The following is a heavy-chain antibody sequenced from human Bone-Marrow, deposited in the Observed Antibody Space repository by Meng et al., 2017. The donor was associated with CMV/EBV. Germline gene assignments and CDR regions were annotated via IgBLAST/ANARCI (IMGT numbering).Heavy chain of an antibody. D-gene: IGHD3-22*01. CDR1: GFTFSSYS. V-gene: IGHV3-21*01. Sequence: GESLKISCAASGFTFSSYSMNWVRQAPGKGLEWVSSISSSSSYIYYADSVKGRFTISRDNAKNSLFLQMNSLRAEDTAVYYCVRGVYSSPNYYGMDVWGQGTTVPVSS. CDR2: ISSSSSYI. CDR3: VRGVYSSPNYYGMDV. J-gene: IGHJ6*02.